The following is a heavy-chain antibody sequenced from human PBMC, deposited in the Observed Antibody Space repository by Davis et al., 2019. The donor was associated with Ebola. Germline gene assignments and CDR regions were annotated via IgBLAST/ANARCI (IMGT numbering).Heavy chain of an antibody. V-gene: IGHV4-30-2*01. CDR2: IFLSGNP. D-gene: IGHD3/OR15-3a*01. Sequence: MPSETLSLTCVVSGGSISSGDYSWSWLRQPPGKGLEWIGYIFLSGNPYYNPSLRSRVTISVDKSKNQFSLELTFLTAADTAVYYCARADLPGPFDYWGHGTLVTVSS. CDR3: ARADLPGPFDY. CDR1: GGSISSGDYS. J-gene: IGHJ4*01.